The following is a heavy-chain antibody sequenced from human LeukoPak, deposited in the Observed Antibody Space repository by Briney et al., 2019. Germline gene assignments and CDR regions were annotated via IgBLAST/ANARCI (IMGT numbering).Heavy chain of an antibody. CDR1: GFTFSSYG. CDR3: AKSHGRGYSGYDFYLDY. Sequence: GGSLRLSCAASGFTFSSYGMHWVRQAPGKGLEWVAVISYDGSNKYYADSVKGRFTISRDNSKNTLYLQMNSLRAEDTAVYYCAKSHGRGYSGYDFYLDYWGQGTLVTVSS. V-gene: IGHV3-30*18. CDR2: ISYDGSNK. J-gene: IGHJ4*02. D-gene: IGHD5-12*01.